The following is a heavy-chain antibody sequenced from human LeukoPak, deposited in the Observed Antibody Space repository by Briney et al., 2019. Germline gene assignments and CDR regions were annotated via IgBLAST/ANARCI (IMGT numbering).Heavy chain of an antibody. CDR1: GYTFTSYG. D-gene: IGHD3-22*01. CDR3: ATTNDGGGYQWGDFFDF. V-gene: IGHV1-69*10. Sequence: ASVKVSCKASGYTFTSYGISWVRQAPGQGLEWMGWIIPNLGTTNRAQNFQDRVTLTADKSTNTAYMELTSLTSDDTAVYYCATTNDGGGYQWGDFFDFWGQGTLVTVSS. CDR2: IIPNLGTT. J-gene: IGHJ4*02.